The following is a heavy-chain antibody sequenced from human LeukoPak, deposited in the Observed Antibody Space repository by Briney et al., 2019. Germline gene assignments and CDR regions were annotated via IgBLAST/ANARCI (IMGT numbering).Heavy chain of an antibody. CDR1: GYGFTSYW. D-gene: IGHD2-15*01. V-gene: IGHV5-51*01. CDR2: IYPGDSDT. Sequence: GDSLKISCKGSGYGFTSYWIGWVRQMPGKGLEWMGIIYPGDSDTRYSPSFQGQVTISADKSISTAYLQWSSLKASDTAMYYCARARYCSGGSCYAEYWGQGTLVTVSS. J-gene: IGHJ4*02. CDR3: ARARYCSGGSCYAEY.